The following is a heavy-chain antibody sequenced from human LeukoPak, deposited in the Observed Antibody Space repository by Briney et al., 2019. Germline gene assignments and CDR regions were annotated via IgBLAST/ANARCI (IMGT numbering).Heavy chain of an antibody. J-gene: IGHJ4*02. CDR3: ATDRGYSYGHFDY. CDR2: FDPEDGET. D-gene: IGHD5-18*01. Sequence: GASVKVSFKVSGYTLTELSMHWVRQAPGKGLEWMGGFDPEDGETIYAQKFQGRVIMTEDTSTDTAYMELSSLRSEDTAVYYCATDRGYSYGHFDYWGQGTLVTVSS. CDR1: GYTLTELS. V-gene: IGHV1-24*01.